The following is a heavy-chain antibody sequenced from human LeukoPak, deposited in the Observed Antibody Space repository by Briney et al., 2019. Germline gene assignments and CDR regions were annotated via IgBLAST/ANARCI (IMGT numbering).Heavy chain of an antibody. Sequence: PSQTLSLTCTVSGGSTSSGDYYWSWIRQPPGKGLEWIAYMYYSGSTYYNPSLKSRVTMSADTSKNQLSLKPSSVTAADTAVYYCARPYYYDSRIDPWGQGILVTVSS. D-gene: IGHD3-22*01. V-gene: IGHV4-30-4*01. J-gene: IGHJ5*02. CDR1: GGSTSSGDYY. CDR2: MYYSGST. CDR3: ARPYYYDSRIDP.